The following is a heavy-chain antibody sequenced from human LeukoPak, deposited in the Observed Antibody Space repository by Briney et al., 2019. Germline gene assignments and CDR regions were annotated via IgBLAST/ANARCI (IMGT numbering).Heavy chain of an antibody. Sequence: SETLSLTCTVSGGSISSSSYYWGWIRQPPGKGLEWIGSIYYSGSTYYNPSLKSRVTISVDTSKNQFSLKLSSVTAADTAVYYCARALAKKSITMVRGVKRERMNWFDPWGQGTLVTVSS. CDR3: ARALAKKSITMVRGVKRERMNWFDP. V-gene: IGHV4-39*07. J-gene: IGHJ5*02. D-gene: IGHD3-10*01. CDR2: IYYSGST. CDR1: GGSISSSSYY.